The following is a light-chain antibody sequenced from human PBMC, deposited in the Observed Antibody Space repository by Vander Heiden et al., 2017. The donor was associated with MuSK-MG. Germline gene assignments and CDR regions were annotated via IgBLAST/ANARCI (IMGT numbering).Light chain of an antibody. CDR1: QSVLYSSKNKNY. Sequence: DIVMTQSPDSLAVSLGERATINCKSSQSVLYSSKNKNYLAWYQQKAGQPPKLLFYWASTRESGVPDRFSGSGSGTDFTLTISSLQAEDVGVYYCQQYDSSPLTFGGGTKVEIK. CDR2: WAS. V-gene: IGKV4-1*01. J-gene: IGKJ4*01. CDR3: QQYDSSPLT.